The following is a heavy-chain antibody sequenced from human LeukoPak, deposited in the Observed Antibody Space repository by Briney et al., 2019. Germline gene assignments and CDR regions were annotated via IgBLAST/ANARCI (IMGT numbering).Heavy chain of an antibody. CDR1: GFTFSTYW. J-gene: IGHJ5*02. Sequence: GGSLRLSCAASGFTFSTYWMHWVRQAPGKGLVWVSRIADDGSSTTYADSVKGRFTISRDNAKNTLYLQMNSLRVEDTAVYYCSGSTAINWFDPWGQGTLVTVSS. D-gene: IGHD2-21*02. CDR2: IADDGSST. V-gene: IGHV3-74*01. CDR3: SGSTAINWFDP.